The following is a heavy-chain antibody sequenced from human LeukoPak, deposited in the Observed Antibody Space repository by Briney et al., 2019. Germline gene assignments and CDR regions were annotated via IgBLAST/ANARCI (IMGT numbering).Heavy chain of an antibody. CDR2: ISGSGGST. D-gene: IGHD2-15*01. CDR3: AKTGRYCSGASCYYFDY. Sequence: GGSLRLSCAASGFTFHDYAMHWVRQAPGKGLEWVSGISGSGGSTYYADSVKGRFTISRDNSKNTLYLQMNSLRAEDTAVYYCAKTGRYCSGASCYYFDYWGQGTLVTVSS. CDR1: GFTFHDYA. J-gene: IGHJ4*02. V-gene: IGHV3-23*01.